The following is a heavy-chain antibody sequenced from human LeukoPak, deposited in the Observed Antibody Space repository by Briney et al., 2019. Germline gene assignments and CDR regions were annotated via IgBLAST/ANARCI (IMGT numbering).Heavy chain of an antibody. J-gene: IGHJ2*01. CDR1: GGTFSNYA. CDR3: AREKELGIGANWYFDL. Sequence: AASVKVSCKASGGTFSNYAISWVRQAPGQGLEWMGRIIPIFGIANYAQRFQGRVTITADKSTSTACMELSSLRSEDTAVYYCAREKELGIGANWYFDLSGRGTLVTVSS. V-gene: IGHV1-69*04. CDR2: IIPIFGIA. D-gene: IGHD3-10*01.